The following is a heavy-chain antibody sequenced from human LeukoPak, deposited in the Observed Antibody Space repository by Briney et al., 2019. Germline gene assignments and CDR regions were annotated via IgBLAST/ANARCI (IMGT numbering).Heavy chain of an antibody. J-gene: IGHJ5*02. V-gene: IGHV4-59*01. D-gene: IGHD1-1*01. CDR1: GAPINSYY. CDR3: VRGEGTGA. CDR2: VYFSGNT. Sequence: SETLSLTCTVSGAPINSYYWSWIRQSPGKGLEWIGYVYFSGNTNYNPSFKTRVTMSVDMSKSQVSLKLTSMTAADTAIYYCVRGEGTGAWGQGTLVTVSS.